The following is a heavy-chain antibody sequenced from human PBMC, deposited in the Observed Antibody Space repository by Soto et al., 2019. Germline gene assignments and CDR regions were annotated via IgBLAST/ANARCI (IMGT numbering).Heavy chain of an antibody. CDR1: GFTFSSYS. CDR3: AREMGDYVWGSYRYYFDY. D-gene: IGHD3-16*02. Sequence: EVQLVESGGGLVQPGGSLRLSCAASGFTFSSYSMNWVRQAPGKGLEWVSYISSSSSTIYYADSVKGRFTISRDNAKNSLYLQMNSLRDEDTAVYYCAREMGDYVWGSYRYYFDYWGQGTLVTVSS. V-gene: IGHV3-48*02. J-gene: IGHJ4*02. CDR2: ISSSSSTI.